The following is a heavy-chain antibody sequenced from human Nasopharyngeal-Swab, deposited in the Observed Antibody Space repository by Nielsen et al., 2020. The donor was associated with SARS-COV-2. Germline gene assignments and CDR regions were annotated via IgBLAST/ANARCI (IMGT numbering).Heavy chain of an antibody. D-gene: IGHD6-13*01. J-gene: IGHJ5*02. Sequence: SETLSLTCTVSGDSIDSGSYYWTWIRQSPGKGLDWIGFISYSGSTNYNPSLKTRVTMSIDTSKNQFSLNLSSVTAADTAVYYCARGRFSSSWYCFDPWGQGTLVTVSS. CDR3: ARGRFSSSWYCFDP. V-gene: IGHV4-61*01. CDR2: ISYSGST. CDR1: GDSIDSGSYY.